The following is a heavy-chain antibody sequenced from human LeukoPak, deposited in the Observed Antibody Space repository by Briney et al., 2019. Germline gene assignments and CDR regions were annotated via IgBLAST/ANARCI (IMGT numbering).Heavy chain of an antibody. V-gene: IGHV4-4*07. Sequence: PSETLSLTCTVSGDSISSYYWSWIRQPAGRGLEWIGRIYTSGSTNYNPSLKSRVTMSVDTSKNLFSLKVNSVTAADTAVYFCARVASGYYAYYFDYWGPGTMVTVSS. CDR2: IYTSGST. J-gene: IGHJ4*02. CDR3: ARVASGYYAYYFDY. D-gene: IGHD3-3*01. CDR1: GDSISSYY.